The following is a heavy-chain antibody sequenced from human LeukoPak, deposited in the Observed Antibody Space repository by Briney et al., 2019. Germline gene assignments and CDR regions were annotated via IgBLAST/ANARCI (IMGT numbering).Heavy chain of an antibody. V-gene: IGHV4-59*11. CDR3: ARVTLSLGPFDY. D-gene: IGHD2/OR15-2a*01. Sequence: SETLSLTCTVSGASINSHYLSWIRQPPGKGLEWIAYIYYSGSTSYNPSFKSRVTMSVDTSKNQFSLRLKSVTAADTAVYYCARVTLSLGPFDYWGQGTLVTVSS. CDR2: IYYSGST. J-gene: IGHJ4*02. CDR1: GASINSHY.